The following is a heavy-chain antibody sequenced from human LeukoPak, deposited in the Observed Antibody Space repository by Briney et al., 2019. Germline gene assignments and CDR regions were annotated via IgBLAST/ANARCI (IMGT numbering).Heavy chain of an antibody. J-gene: IGHJ4*02. CDR2: ISHDGGNK. CDR3: ATPYTSGWSLYFDN. V-gene: IGHV3-30-3*01. D-gene: IGHD6-19*01. CDR1: GFTFSSYT. Sequence: GGSLRLSCAASGFTFSSYTMHWVRQAPDKGLEWVAVISHDGGNKYYADSVKGRFTISRDNSKNTLYLQMNGLRAEETAMYYCATPYTSGWSLYFDNWGQGTQVIVSS.